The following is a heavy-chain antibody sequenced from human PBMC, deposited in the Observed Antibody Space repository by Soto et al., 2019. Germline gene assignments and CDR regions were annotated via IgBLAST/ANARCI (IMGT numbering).Heavy chain of an antibody. Sequence: EVQLLQSGGGLVQPGGSLRLSCAASGFVVSSNYMTWVRQAPGKGLEWVSLIYSGGSTHYADSVKGRFTISRDSSKNTLYLQMNSLRAEDTAVYYGASRIEGAGWGQGTLVTVSS. CDR2: IYSGGST. CDR3: ASRIEGAG. V-gene: IGHV3-66*01. D-gene: IGHD6-19*01. J-gene: IGHJ4*02. CDR1: GFVVSSNY.